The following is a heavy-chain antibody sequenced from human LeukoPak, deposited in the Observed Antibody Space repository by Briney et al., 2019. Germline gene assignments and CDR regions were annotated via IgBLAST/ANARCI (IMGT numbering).Heavy chain of an antibody. CDR2: IYYSGST. V-gene: IGHV4-59*01. CDR1: GGSISSYY. CDR3: ARGGPPYYYGSGAIDY. J-gene: IGHJ4*02. Sequence: SETLSRTCTVSGGSISSYYWSWIRQPPGKGLEWIGYIYYSGSTNYNPSLKSRVTISVDTSKNQFSLKLSSVTAADTAVYYCARGGPPYYYGSGAIDYWGQGTLVTVSS. D-gene: IGHD3-10*01.